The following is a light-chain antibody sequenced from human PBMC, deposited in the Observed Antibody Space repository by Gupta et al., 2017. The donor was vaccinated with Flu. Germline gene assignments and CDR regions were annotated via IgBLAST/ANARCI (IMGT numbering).Light chain of an antibody. CDR2: NAS. V-gene: IGKV1-5*03. J-gene: IGKJ4*02. CDR1: QTINNY. CDR3: QQYDSFST. Sequence: IQMAASPSPLSAFAGDRVPLTCRASQTINNYLVWYQQRPGKGTKLLIPNASTLESGVPSRRGGTGSGTEFTLTSSSLQPDDFATYYCQQYDSFSTFGRGTTVEIK.